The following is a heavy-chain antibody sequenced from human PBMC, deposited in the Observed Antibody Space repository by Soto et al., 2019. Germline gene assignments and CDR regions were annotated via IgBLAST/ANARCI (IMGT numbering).Heavy chain of an antibody. V-gene: IGHV1-2*02. J-gene: IGHJ4*02. CDR2: IGPESGAT. D-gene: IGHD1-26*01. Sequence: SVKVSCKASVYTFTGHYIHWVRQAPEQGPEWMGEIGPESGATRYAQKFQGRVTMTRDTSITTVYMELKNLSPDDTAVYYCGRGRSGQIVVFYWGQGTPVTV. CDR3: GRGRSGQIVVFY. CDR1: VYTFTGHY.